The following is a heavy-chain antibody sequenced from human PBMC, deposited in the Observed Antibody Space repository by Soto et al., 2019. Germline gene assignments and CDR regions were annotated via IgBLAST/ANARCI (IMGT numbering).Heavy chain of an antibody. CDR2: ISWDGGNT. Sequence: GGSLRLSCAASGFTFDGYTMNWARQAPGKGLEWVSLISWDGGNTDSAESVKGRFTMSRDNVKKSLYLQMNSLRSEDSALYYCARGRNTGWYYFDYWGLGTLVTVSS. CDR3: ARGRNTGWYYFDY. J-gene: IGHJ4*02. D-gene: IGHD6-19*01. V-gene: IGHV3-43*01. CDR1: GFTFDGYT.